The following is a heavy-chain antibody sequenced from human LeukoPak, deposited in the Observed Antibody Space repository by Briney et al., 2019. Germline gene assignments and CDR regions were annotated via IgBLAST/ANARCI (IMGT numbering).Heavy chain of an antibody. CDR2: INPKTGVT. V-gene: IGHV1-2*02. J-gene: IGHJ5*01. CDR3: ARDIILDS. CDR1: GYTFADYY. D-gene: IGHD1-14*01. Sequence: ASVKVSCKTSGYTFADYYLTWVRQAPGQGFEWLGWINPKTGVTKYAQNLLGRVTMTSDTFISTAYMELSRLTSDDTALYFCARDIILDSWGQGTLVTVSS.